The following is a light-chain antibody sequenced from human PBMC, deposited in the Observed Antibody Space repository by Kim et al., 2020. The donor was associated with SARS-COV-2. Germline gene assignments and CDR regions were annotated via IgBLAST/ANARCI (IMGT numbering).Light chain of an antibody. V-gene: IGKV1-39*01. Sequence: DIQMTQSPSSLSASVGARVTITCRASQSIRTSLNWYQQKPGKAPKLLIYAASSLQSGVPSRFSGSGSGTDFTLTISSLQPEDFATYYCQQSYSTPRTVGQGTKLEI. J-gene: IGKJ2*01. CDR1: QSIRTS. CDR2: AAS. CDR3: QQSYSTPRT.